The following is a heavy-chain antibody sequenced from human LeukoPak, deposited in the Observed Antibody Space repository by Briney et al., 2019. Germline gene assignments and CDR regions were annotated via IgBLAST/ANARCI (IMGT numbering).Heavy chain of an antibody. CDR1: GGSFSGYY. J-gene: IGHJ6*03. CDR3: ARAGYCSSTSCYGYYYYYYMDA. D-gene: IGHD2-2*01. Sequence: SETLSLTCAVYGGSFSGYYWSWIRQPPGKGLEWIGEINHSGSTNYNPSLKSRVTISVDTSKNQFSLKLSSVTAADTAVYYRARAGYCSSTSCYGYYYYYYMDAWGKGTTVTVSS. V-gene: IGHV4-34*01. CDR2: INHSGST.